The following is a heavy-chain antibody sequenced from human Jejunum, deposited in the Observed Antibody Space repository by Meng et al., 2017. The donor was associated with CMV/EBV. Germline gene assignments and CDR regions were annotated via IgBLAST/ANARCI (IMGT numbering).Heavy chain of an antibody. D-gene: IGHD2-8*01. Sequence: WVRQAPGKGVEWVSYISTGGRTIYYADSVKGRFTISRDNAKNSLYLQMNSLRAEDTAVYYCARDRYCHNGVCYAFPPPYYYGMDVWGQGTTVTVSS. J-gene: IGHJ6*02. CDR3: ARDRYCHNGVCYAFPPPYYYGMDV. V-gene: IGHV3-48*03. CDR2: ISTGGRTI.